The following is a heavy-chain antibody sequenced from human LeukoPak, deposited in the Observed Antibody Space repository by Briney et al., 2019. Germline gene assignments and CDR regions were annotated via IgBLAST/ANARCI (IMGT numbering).Heavy chain of an antibody. CDR3: ARSRRDGYNYGFDP. CDR2: INPSGGST. D-gene: IGHD5-24*01. J-gene: IGHJ5*02. CDR1: GYTFTSYY. V-gene: IGHV1-46*01. Sequence: PGGSLGLSCAASGYTFTSYYMHWVRQAPGQGLEWMGIINPSGGSTSYAQKFQGRVTMTRDTSTSTVYMELSSLRSEDTAVYYCARSRRDGYNYGFDPWGQGTLVTVSS.